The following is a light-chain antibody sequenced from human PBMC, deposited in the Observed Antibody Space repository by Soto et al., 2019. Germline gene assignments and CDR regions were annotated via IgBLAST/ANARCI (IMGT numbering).Light chain of an antibody. Sequence: QSVLTQPPSVSGAPGQRVTISCTGSSSNIGAGYDLHWYQQLPGTAPKLLIYGNSNRPSGVPDRFSGSKSGTSASLAITGLQAEDEADYYCQSYGSSLSGYVFGTGTKLTVL. J-gene: IGLJ1*01. CDR3: QSYGSSLSGYV. CDR2: GNS. CDR1: SSNIGAGYD. V-gene: IGLV1-40*01.